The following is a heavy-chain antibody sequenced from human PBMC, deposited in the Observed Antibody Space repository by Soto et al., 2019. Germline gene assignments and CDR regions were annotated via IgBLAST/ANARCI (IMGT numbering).Heavy chain of an antibody. CDR2: TYYRSKWYN. J-gene: IGHJ4*02. D-gene: IGHD1-26*01. CDR3: ARSTTHREVGAAAIFDY. CDR1: GDSVSSNSAA. V-gene: IGHV6-1*01. Sequence: PSQTLSLTCAISGDSVSSNSAAWNWIRQSPSRGLEWLGRTYYRSKWYNDYAVSVKSRITINPDTSKNQFSLQLNSVTPEDTAVYYCARSTTHREVGAAAIFDYWGQGTLVTVSS.